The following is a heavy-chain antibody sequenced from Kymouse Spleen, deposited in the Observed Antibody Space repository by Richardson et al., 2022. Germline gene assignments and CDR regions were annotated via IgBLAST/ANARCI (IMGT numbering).Heavy chain of an antibody. CDR3: ARAVAGFSNFDY. D-gene: IGHD6-19*01. CDR2: IWYDGSNK. Sequence: QVQLVESGGGVVQPGRSLRLSCAASGFTFSSYGMHWVRQAPGKGLEWVAVIWYDGSNKYYADSVKGRFTISRDNSKNTLYLQMNSLRAEDTAVYYCARAVAGFSNFDYWGQGTLVTVSS. CDR1: GFTFSSYG. J-gene: IGHJ4*02. V-gene: IGHV3-33*01.